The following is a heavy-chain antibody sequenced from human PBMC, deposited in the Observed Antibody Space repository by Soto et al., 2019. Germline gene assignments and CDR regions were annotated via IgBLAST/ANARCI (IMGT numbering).Heavy chain of an antibody. V-gene: IGHV1-18*04. J-gene: IGHJ4*02. Sequence: ASVKVSCKASGYTFTSYGISWVRQAPGQGLEWMGWISAYNGNTNYAQKLQGRVTMTTDTSTSTAYMELRSLRSDDTAVYYCARDQLLQWLTHFDYWGQGTLVTVSS. CDR3: ARDQLLQWLTHFDY. CDR2: ISAYNGNT. CDR1: GYTFTSYG. D-gene: IGHD6-19*01.